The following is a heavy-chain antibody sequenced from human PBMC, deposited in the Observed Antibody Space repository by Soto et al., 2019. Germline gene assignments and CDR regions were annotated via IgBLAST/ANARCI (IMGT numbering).Heavy chain of an antibody. Sequence: QLQLQESGPGLVKSSETLSLTCTVSGGSISKSNYFWGWIRQAPGRGLEWIASILYSGTASYNSSLKSRVAISVDTSKNQFPLELNSVTAADTAVYYCARLGWGNGDSDYWGQGTLVTVSS. CDR1: GGSISKSNYF. CDR2: ILYSGTA. D-gene: IGHD2-21*01. J-gene: IGHJ4*02. V-gene: IGHV4-39*01. CDR3: ARLGWGNGDSDY.